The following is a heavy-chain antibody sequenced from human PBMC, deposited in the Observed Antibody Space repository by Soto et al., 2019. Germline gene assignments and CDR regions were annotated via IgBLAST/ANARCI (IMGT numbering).Heavy chain of an antibody. Sequence: SETLSLTCTVSGGSISSYYWSWIRQPPGKGLEWIGYIYYSGSTNYNPSLKSRVTISVDASKNQFSLKLSSVTAADTAVYYCARAVVGATKAFDIWGQGTMVTVSS. J-gene: IGHJ3*02. CDR2: IYYSGST. CDR1: GGSISSYY. D-gene: IGHD1-26*01. CDR3: ARAVVGATKAFDI. V-gene: IGHV4-59*01.